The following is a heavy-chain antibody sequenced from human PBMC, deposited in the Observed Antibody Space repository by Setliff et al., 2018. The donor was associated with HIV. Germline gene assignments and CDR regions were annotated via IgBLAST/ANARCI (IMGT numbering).Heavy chain of an antibody. D-gene: IGHD3-9*01. CDR2: IYSTGST. CDR1: GDSISSGNYY. CDR3: TRDTGYILSGYRPHWYFDL. J-gene: IGHJ2*01. Sequence: SETLSLTCIFSGDSISSGNYYWSWIRQPAGKGPEWIGRIYSTGSTNYNPSLKSRVTISSDTSKNLFSLKLTTVTAADAAVYYCTRDTGYILSGYRPHWYFDLWGGGTLVTVSS. V-gene: IGHV4-61*02.